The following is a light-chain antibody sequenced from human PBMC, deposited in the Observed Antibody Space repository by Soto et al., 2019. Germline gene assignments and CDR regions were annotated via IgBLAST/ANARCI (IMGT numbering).Light chain of an antibody. V-gene: IGLV2-8*01. CDR2: DVN. J-gene: IGLJ1*01. CDR1: SSDVGGYIF. Sequence: QSVLTQPPSASGSPGQSVTISCTGTSSDVGGYIFVSWYQQHPGKVPKLIIYDVNKRPSGVPDRFSGSKYGNTASLTVSGLQAEDEGDYYCVSFAGGTYVFGTGTKGTAL. CDR3: VSFAGGTYV.